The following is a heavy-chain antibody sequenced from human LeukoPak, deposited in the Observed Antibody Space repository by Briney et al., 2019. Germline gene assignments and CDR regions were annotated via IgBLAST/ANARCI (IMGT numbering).Heavy chain of an antibody. J-gene: IGHJ4*02. V-gene: IGHV1-18*01. CDR2: ISAYNGNT. CDR3: ARDGPPGVVVAASMDY. D-gene: IGHD2-15*01. CDR1: GYTFTSYG. Sequence: GASVKVSCKASGYTFTSYGISWVRQAPGQGLEWMGWISAYNGNTNYARKLQGRVTMTTDTSTSTAYMELRSLRSDDTAVYYCARDGPPGVVVAASMDYWGQGTLVTVSS.